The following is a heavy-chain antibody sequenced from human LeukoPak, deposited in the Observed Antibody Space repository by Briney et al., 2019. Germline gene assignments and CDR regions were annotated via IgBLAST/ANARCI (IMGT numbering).Heavy chain of an antibody. J-gene: IGHJ4*02. CDR3: ARVSSGWWDDY. Sequence: PGGSLRLSCAASGFTFSSYAMHWVRQAPGKGLEWVAVISYDGSNKYYADSVKGRFTISRDNSKNTLYLQMNSLRAEDTAVYYCARVSSGWWDDYWGQGTLVTVSS. CDR1: GFTFSSYA. D-gene: IGHD6-19*01. V-gene: IGHV3-30*04. CDR2: ISYDGSNK.